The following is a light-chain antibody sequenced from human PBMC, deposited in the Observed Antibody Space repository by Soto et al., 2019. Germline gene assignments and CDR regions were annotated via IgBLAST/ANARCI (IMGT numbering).Light chain of an antibody. CDR2: DAS. V-gene: IGKV1-33*01. J-gene: IGKJ2*01. Sequence: DIPITQSPSSLSASVGDSVTITCQASQDISNYLNWDQQKPGKAPKLLIYDASKLETGVPSRFSGSGSGTDFTFTISSLQPEDIATYYCQQYDNLTYTFGQGTKLEIK. CDR1: QDISNY. CDR3: QQYDNLTYT.